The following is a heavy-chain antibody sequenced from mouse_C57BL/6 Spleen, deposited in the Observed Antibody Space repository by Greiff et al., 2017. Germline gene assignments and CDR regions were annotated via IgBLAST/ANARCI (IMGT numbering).Heavy chain of an antibody. CDR1: GYSFTDYN. V-gene: IGHV1-39*01. J-gene: IGHJ1*03. D-gene: IGHD1-1*01. CDR2: INPNYGTT. Sequence: VHVKQSGPELVKPGASVKISCKASGYSFTDYNMNWVKQSNGKSLEWIGVINPNYGTTSYNQKFKGKATLTVDQSSSTAYMQLNSLTSEDSAVYYCARDDYYGSSLHWYFDVWGTGTTVTVSS. CDR3: ARDDYYGSSLHWYFDV.